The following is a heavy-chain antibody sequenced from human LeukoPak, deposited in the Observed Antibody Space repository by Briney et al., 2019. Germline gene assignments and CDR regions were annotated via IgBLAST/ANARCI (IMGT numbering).Heavy chain of an antibody. D-gene: IGHD3-22*01. J-gene: IGHJ3*02. CDR3: ARERRWYYDSSGQSSSAFDI. Sequence: ASVKVSCKASGYTFTRYYMHWVRQAPGQGLEWMGWINPNSGGTNYAQKFQGRVTMTRDTSISTAYMELSRLRSDDTAVYYCARERRWYYDSSGQSSSAFDIWGQGTMVTVSS. CDR1: GYTFTRYY. CDR2: INPNSGGT. V-gene: IGHV1-2*02.